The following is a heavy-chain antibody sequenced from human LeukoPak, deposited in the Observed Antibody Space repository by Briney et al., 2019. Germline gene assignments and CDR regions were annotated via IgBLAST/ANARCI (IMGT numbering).Heavy chain of an antibody. Sequence: SETLSLTCTVSGGSISSSSYSWGWIRQPPGKGLEWIGSIYYSGNTYYNPSLKSRVTLSVDTSKTQFSLKLNSVTAADTAVYYCARHRGARLSPIDYWGQGTLVTVSS. D-gene: IGHD3-16*02. V-gene: IGHV4-39*01. CDR2: IYYSGNT. CDR1: GGSISSSSYS. J-gene: IGHJ4*02. CDR3: ARHRGARLSPIDY.